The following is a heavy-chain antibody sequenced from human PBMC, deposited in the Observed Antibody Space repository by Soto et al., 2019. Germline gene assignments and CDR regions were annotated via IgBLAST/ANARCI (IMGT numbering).Heavy chain of an antibody. CDR2: IYHSGST. CDR1: SGSISSSNW. D-gene: IGHD3-3*01. Sequence: QVQLQESGPGLVKPSGTLSLTCAVSSGSISSSNWWSWVRQPPGKGLEWIGEIYHSGSTNYNPSLKSRVTISVDKSKNQFSLKLSSVTAADTAVYYCARGGRYDFWSGSQPHYYYYYYMDVWGKGTTVTVSS. V-gene: IGHV4-4*02. CDR3: ARGGRYDFWSGSQPHYYYYYYMDV. J-gene: IGHJ6*03.